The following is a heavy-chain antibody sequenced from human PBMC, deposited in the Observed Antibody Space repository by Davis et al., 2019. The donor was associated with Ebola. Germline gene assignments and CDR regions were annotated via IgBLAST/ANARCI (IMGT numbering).Heavy chain of an antibody. V-gene: IGHV3-23*01. CDR3: ARVITSQNIVIVDYFDY. D-gene: IGHD2/OR15-2a*01. Sequence: GESLKISCAASGFTLSSYAMSWVRQAPGKGLEWVSAISGSGGSTYYADSVKGRFTISRDNAKNSLYLQMNSLRAEDTAVYYCARVITSQNIVIVDYFDYWGQGTLVTVSS. CDR1: GFTLSSYA. J-gene: IGHJ4*02. CDR2: ISGSGGST.